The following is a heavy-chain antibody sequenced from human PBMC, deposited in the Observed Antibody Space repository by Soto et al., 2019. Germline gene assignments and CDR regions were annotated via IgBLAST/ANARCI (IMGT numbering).Heavy chain of an antibody. D-gene: IGHD3-10*01. CDR2: INHSGNN. Sequence: SETLSLTCAVYGGSFSGYYWSWIRQPPGKGLEWIGEINHSGNNKYNPSLKNRDNKKEEKSKKKISLKLKSVTAADTSVYYCAASSMVRGRWYFDYWGQGTLVTVSS. CDR3: AASSMVRGRWYFDY. V-gene: IGHV4-34*01. CDR1: GGSFSGYY. J-gene: IGHJ4*02.